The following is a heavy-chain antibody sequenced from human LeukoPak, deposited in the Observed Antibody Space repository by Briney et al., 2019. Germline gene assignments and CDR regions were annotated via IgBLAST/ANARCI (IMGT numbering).Heavy chain of an antibody. V-gene: IGHV3-23*01. Sequence: PGGSLRLSCAASGFTFSSYEMNWVRQAPGKGLEWVSSISGSGDSTYYADSVKGRFTISRDNSKNTLYLQTNSLRVEDTAVYYCATWAHSGYWIATFDYWGQGTLVTVSS. CDR1: GFTFSSYE. J-gene: IGHJ4*02. CDR3: ATWAHSGYWIATFDY. D-gene: IGHD3-22*01. CDR2: ISGSGDST.